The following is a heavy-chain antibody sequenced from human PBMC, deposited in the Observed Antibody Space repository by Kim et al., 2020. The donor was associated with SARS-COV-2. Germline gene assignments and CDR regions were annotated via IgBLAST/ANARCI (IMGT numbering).Heavy chain of an antibody. Sequence: GGSLRLSCAASGFTFTNYVMSWVRQAPGKGLEWVSVISGGGSTTDYADSVKGRFTISRDNSKNTLYLQMNSLRLEDTAVYYCVKPLSGWDPADYWGQGTPVTVSS. CDR2: ISGGGSTT. CDR3: VKPLSGWDPADY. J-gene: IGHJ4*02. V-gene: IGHV3-23*01. D-gene: IGHD6-19*01. CDR1: GFTFTNYV.